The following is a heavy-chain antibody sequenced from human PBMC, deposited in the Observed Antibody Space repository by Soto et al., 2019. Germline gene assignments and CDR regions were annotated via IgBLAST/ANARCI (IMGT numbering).Heavy chain of an antibody. J-gene: IGHJ5*02. CDR1: NGSITSSNW. CDR2: VGQSGYT. D-gene: IGHD3-22*01. Sequence: PSETLSLTCTVSNGSITSSNWWSWVRQSPGKGLEWIGEVGQSGYTNYIPSLKSRLTILLDKSKNQFSLKLSSVTAADTAVYYCARGGDSSGYSPPTFDPWGQGTLVTVSS. V-gene: IGHV4-4*02. CDR3: ARGGDSSGYSPPTFDP.